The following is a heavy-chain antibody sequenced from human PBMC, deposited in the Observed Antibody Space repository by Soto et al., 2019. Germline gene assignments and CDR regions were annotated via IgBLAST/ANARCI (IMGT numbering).Heavy chain of an antibody. Sequence: PGGSLRLSCAASGFTFSSYSMNWVRQAPGKGLEWVSYISSSSSTIYYADSVKGRFTISRDNAKNSLYLQMNSLRSEDTAVYYCAADPGRRDLGYCTNGVCFRLYYYYGMDVWGQGTTVTVSS. CDR2: ISSSSSTI. D-gene: IGHD2-8*01. V-gene: IGHV3-48*01. CDR3: AADPGRRDLGYCTNGVCFRLYYYYGMDV. J-gene: IGHJ6*02. CDR1: GFTFSSYS.